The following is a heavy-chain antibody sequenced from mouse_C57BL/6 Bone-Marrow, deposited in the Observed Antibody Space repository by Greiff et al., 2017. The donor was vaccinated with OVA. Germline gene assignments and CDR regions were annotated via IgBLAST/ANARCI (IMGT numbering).Heavy chain of an antibody. CDR2: IYPRSGNT. CDR1: GYTFTSYG. V-gene: IGHV1-81*01. D-gene: IGHD4-1*01. J-gene: IGHJ3*01. CDR3: ARETGRFAY. Sequence: QVQLQQSGAELARPGASVKLSCKASGYTFTSYGISWVKQRTGQGLEWIGEIYPRSGNTYYNEKFKGKATLTADKSTSTAYMELRSLTSEDSAVYFWARETGRFAYWGQGTLVTVSA.